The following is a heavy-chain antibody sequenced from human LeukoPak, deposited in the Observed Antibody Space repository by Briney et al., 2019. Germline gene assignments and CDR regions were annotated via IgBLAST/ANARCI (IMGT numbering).Heavy chain of an antibody. V-gene: IGHV3-66*02. J-gene: IGHJ6*03. CDR3: ARGTWFGVSESYTHYMDV. CDR2: IYAGGDT. CDR1: GFTVSSHY. D-gene: IGHD3-10*01. Sequence: GGSLRLSCAASGFTVSSHYMSWVRQAPGKGLEWVSVIYAGGDTYYAASVKGRFTISRDNSKNTVYLQMNSLRTEDAAVYYCARGTWFGVSESYTHYMDVWGKGTTVTVSS.